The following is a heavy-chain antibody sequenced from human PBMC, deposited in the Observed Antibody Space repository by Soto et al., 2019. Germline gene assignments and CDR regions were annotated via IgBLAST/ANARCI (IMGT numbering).Heavy chain of an antibody. CDR2: IYPGDSDT. J-gene: IGHJ6*04. CDR1: GYSFTSYW. V-gene: IGHV5-51*01. CDR3: ARLFYYDSSGYSPENYYYGMDV. D-gene: IGHD3-22*01. Sequence: PGESLKISCRGSGYSFTSYWIAWVRQMPGKGLEWMGIIYPGDSDTRYSPSFQGQVTISDDKSISTAYLQWSSLKASDTAMYYCARLFYYDSSGYSPENYYYGMDVWGKGTTVTVAS.